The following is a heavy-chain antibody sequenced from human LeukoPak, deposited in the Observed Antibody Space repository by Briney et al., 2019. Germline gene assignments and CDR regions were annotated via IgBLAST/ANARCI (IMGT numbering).Heavy chain of an antibody. J-gene: IGHJ6*03. CDR2: INHSGST. Sequence: SETLSLTCAVYGGSFSGYYWSWIRQPPGKGLEWIGEINHSGSTNYNPSLTSRVTISVDTCKNQFSLKLSSVTAADTAVYYCARSRRELLYYYYYYMDVWGKGTTVTISS. CDR1: GGSFSGYY. V-gene: IGHV4-34*01. D-gene: IGHD1-26*01. CDR3: ARSRRELLYYYYYYMDV.